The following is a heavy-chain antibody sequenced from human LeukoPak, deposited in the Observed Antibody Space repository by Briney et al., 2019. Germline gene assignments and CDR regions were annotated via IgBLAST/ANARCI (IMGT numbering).Heavy chain of an antibody. J-gene: IGHJ6*03. V-gene: IGHV3-30*03. Sequence: PGGSLRLSRAASGFTFSSYSMNWVRQAPGKGLEWVAVVSYDGSNKYYADSVKGRFTISRDNSKNTLYLQMNSLRAEDTAVYYCARDEIPSLYYYYYYMDVWGKGTSVTVSS. D-gene: IGHD2-2*01. CDR3: ARDEIPSLYYYYYYMDV. CDR1: GFTFSSYS. CDR2: VSYDGSNK.